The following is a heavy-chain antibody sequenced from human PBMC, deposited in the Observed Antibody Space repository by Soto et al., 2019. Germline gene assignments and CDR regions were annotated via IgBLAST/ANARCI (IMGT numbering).Heavy chain of an antibody. D-gene: IGHD3-10*01. J-gene: IGHJ4*02. CDR1: GFSLTSYGVA. CDR2: IYWDADK. V-gene: IGHV2-5*02. Sequence: QITLNESGPTLVKPTQTLTLTCTFSGFSLTSYGVAVGWIRQPPGKPLEWLATIYWDADKSYSPSLNSRLTVTKDTSKNQVFLTMTDMDPVDTATYHCAHTVCLTRGIYYFDYWGQGTLVTVSS. CDR3: AHTVCLTRGIYYFDY.